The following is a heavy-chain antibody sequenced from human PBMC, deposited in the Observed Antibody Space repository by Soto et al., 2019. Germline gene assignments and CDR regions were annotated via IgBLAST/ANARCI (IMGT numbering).Heavy chain of an antibody. V-gene: IGHV3-48*02. CDR3: ASLYGSSWSGDWPLDF. Sequence: GGSLRLSCAASGFTFRSYSMNWVRQAPGKGLEWVSYIDPSSSFIYYAASVKGRFTISRDNAQNSLYLQMSSLRDEDTAVYYCASLYGSSWSGDWPLDFWGQGTLVTVSS. J-gene: IGHJ4*02. D-gene: IGHD6-13*01. CDR1: GFTFRSYS. CDR2: IDPSSSFI.